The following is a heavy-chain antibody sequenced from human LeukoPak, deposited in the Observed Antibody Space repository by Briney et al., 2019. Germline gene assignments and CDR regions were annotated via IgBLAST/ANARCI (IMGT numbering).Heavy chain of an antibody. Sequence: SVKVSCKASGGTFSSYAISWVRQAPGQGLEWMGGIIPIFGTANYAQKFQGRVTITTDESTNTAYMELSSLRSEDTAVYYCARDLVAHYYDSSGHSFRHAFDIWGQGTMVTVSS. D-gene: IGHD3-22*01. CDR2: IIPIFGTA. J-gene: IGHJ3*02. CDR3: ARDLVAHYYDSSGHSFRHAFDI. CDR1: GGTFSSYA. V-gene: IGHV1-69*05.